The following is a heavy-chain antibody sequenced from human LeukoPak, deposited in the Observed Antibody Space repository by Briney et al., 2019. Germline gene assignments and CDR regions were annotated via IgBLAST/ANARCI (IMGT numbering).Heavy chain of an antibody. CDR3: ARDRVPGYSYGSLDY. V-gene: IGHV1-46*01. CDR2: INPSGGST. CDR1: GYTFTSYY. Sequence: ASVKVSCKASGYTFTSYYMHWVRQAPGQGLEWMGIINPSGGSTSYAQKFQGRVTMTRDTSTSTVYMELSSLRSEDTAVYYCARDRVPGYSYGSLDYWGQGTLVTVSS. J-gene: IGHJ4*02. D-gene: IGHD5-18*01.